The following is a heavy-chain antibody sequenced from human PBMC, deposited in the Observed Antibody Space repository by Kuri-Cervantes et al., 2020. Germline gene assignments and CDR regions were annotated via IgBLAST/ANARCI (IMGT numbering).Heavy chain of an antibody. CDR3: AREHIADYGDYRFDY. D-gene: IGHD4-17*01. Sequence: SVKVSCKASGGYFGSYGISWVRQAPGQGLEWMGGIIPIFGTANYAQKLQGRVTITTDESTSTAYMELSSLRSEDTAVYYCAREHIADYGDYRFDYWGQGTLVTVSS. V-gene: IGHV1-69*05. CDR1: GGYFGSYG. J-gene: IGHJ4*02. CDR2: IIPIFGTA.